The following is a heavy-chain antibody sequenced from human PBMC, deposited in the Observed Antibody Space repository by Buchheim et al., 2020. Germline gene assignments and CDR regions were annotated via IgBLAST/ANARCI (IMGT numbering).Heavy chain of an antibody. D-gene: IGHD1-7*01. J-gene: IGHJ4*02. CDR3: ARAGRITGTRPFDY. Sequence: EVQLLESGGGLVQPGGSLRLSCAASGFTFSSYAMNWVRQAPGKGLEWVANIKQDGSEKYYVDSVKGRFTISRDNAKNSLYLQMNSLRAEDTAVYYCARAGRITGTRPFDYWGQGTL. CDR2: IKQDGSEK. V-gene: IGHV3-7*01. CDR1: GFTFSSYA.